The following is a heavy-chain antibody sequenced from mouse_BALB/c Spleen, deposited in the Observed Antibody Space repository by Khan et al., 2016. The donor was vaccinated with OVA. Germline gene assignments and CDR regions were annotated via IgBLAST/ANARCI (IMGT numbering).Heavy chain of an antibody. J-gene: IGHJ4*01. CDR1: GFTFSDYG. Sequence: EVELVESGGGLVQPGGSRKLSCAASGFTFSDYGMAWVRQTPGKGPEWVAFISNLAYSIYYADTVTGRFTISRENAKNTLYLEMSSLRSADTAMYYCARGGRYGLYAMDYWGQGTSVTVSS. V-gene: IGHV5-15*02. D-gene: IGHD2-14*01. CDR2: ISNLAYSI. CDR3: ARGGRYGLYAMDY.